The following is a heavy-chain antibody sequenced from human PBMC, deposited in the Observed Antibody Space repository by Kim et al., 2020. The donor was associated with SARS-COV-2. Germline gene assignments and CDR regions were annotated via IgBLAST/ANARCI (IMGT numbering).Heavy chain of an antibody. D-gene: IGHD2-8*01. V-gene: IGHV3-15*01. CDR2: IIWHSDGVST. Sequence: GGSLRLSCIASGFTFRDHCMNWVRQAPGKGLEWVAGIIWHSDGVSTDYSADAVGGLSIITEDTANTAQLQQISIITADNAAYYCGAEHVLYYGTDV. J-gene: IGHJ6*01. CDR1: GFTFRDHC. CDR3: GAEHVLYYGTDV.